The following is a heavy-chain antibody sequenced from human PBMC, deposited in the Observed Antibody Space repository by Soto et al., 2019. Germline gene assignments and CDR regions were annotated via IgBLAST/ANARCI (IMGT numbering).Heavy chain of an antibody. Sequence: ASETLSPTCTFSGGSISRADYYWGWIRQPPGKGLEWIGYFHSSGATYKDPSLKSRVTISVDTSKNQISLKLDSVTAADTAVYYCASIWFGDFDYWGHGTLVTVSS. CDR1: GGSISRADYY. CDR3: ASIWFGDFDY. V-gene: IGHV4-30-4*01. CDR2: FHSSGAT. D-gene: IGHD3-10*01. J-gene: IGHJ4*01.